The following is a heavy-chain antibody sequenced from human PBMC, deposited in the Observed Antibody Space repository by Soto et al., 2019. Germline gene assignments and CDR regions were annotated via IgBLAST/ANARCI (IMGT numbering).Heavy chain of an antibody. V-gene: IGHV3-30*18. CDR3: AKEVGTGITGTSYAMDV. D-gene: IGHD1-7*01. CDR2: ISYDGSNK. Sequence: LRLSCAASGFTFSSYGMHWVRQAPGKGLEWVAVISYDGSNKYYADSVKGRFTISRDNSKNTLYLQMNSLRAEDTAVYYCAKEVGTGITGTSYAMDVSGQAPTVTVSS. J-gene: IGHJ6*02. CDR1: GFTFSSYG.